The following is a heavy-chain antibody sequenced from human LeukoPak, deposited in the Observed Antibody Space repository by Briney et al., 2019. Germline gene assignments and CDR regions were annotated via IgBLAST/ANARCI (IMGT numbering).Heavy chain of an antibody. CDR1: GFTFSSYG. CDR3: AKYVSITVTSAFDY. V-gene: IGHV3-30*02. J-gene: IGHJ4*02. D-gene: IGHD4-11*01. Sequence: GGSLRLSCAASGFTFSSYGMHWVRQAPGKGLEWVAFIRYDGSNKYYADSVKGRFTISRDNSKNTLYLQMNSLRAEDTAVYYCAKYVSITVTSAFDYWGQGTLVTVSS. CDR2: IRYDGSNK.